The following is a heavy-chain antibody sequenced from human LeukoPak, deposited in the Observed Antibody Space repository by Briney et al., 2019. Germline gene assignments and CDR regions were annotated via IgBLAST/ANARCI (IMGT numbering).Heavy chain of an antibody. D-gene: IGHD1-26*01. V-gene: IGHV4-31*03. CDR3: ATADWESFYFDS. CDR2: TSYSEGT. Sequence: PSETLSLTCTVSGGSVSRGGYYWNWIRQHPGKGLEWFGFTSYSEGTYYNPSLMSRITISVDRSQNQFSLKMRDVTAADTAVYFCATADWESFYFDSWGQGALVAVSS. CDR1: GGSVSRGGYY. J-gene: IGHJ4*02.